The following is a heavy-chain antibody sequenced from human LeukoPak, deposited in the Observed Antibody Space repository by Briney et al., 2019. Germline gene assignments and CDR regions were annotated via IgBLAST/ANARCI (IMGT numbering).Heavy chain of an antibody. V-gene: IGHV4-30-4*08. J-gene: IGHJ3*02. D-gene: IGHD3-10*02. CDR1: GGSISSGDYY. CDR2: IYYSGST. Sequence: SETLSLTCTVSGGSISSGDYYWSWIRQPPGKGLEWIGYIYYSGSTYYNLSLKSRVTISVDTSKNQFSLQLSSVTAADTAVYFCSREGPSMFDSFYIRGQGTMVPVPS. CDR3: SREGPSMFDSFYI.